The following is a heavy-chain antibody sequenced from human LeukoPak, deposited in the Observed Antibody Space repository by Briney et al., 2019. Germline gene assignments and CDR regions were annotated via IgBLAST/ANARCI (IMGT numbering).Heavy chain of an antibody. J-gene: IGHJ3*02. Sequence: PGGSLRLPCAASGFTFDDYGMSWVRQAPGKGLEWVSSISISSNYIYYADSVKGRFTISRDNAKNSLYLQVNSLRAEDTAVYYCARGSRFGVVGRDAFDIWGQGTVVTVSS. D-gene: IGHD3-3*01. CDR3: ARGSRFGVVGRDAFDI. CDR2: ISISSNYI. CDR1: GFTFDDYG. V-gene: IGHV3-21*01.